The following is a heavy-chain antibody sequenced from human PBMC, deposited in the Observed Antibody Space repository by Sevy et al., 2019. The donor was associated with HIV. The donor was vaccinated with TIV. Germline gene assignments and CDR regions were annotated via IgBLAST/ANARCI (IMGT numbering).Heavy chain of an antibody. V-gene: IGHV3-7*01. CDR3: SRYCSGGSCYSLLPQYHYGMDV. J-gene: IGHJ6*02. D-gene: IGHD2-15*01. Sequence: GGSLRLSCAASGFTFNMYWMTWVRQAPGKGLEWVANIKEDGSQKNYLDSVKGRFIICRDNAKESLYLQFNSLRAEDTSVLHCSRYCSGGSCYSLLPQYHYGMDVWGQGTTVTVSS. CDR1: GFTFNMYW. CDR2: IKEDGSQK.